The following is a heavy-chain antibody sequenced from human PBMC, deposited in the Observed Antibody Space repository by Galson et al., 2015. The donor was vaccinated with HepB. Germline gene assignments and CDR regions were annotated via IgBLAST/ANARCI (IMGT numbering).Heavy chain of an antibody. D-gene: IGHD5-12*01. CDR1: GFTFSTYA. CDR2: SSRSGRTI. Sequence: SLRLSCAASGFTFSTYAMSWVRQTPGKGLEWVSYSSRSGRTIYYADSVKGRFTISRDNAKNSLYLQMNSLRAEDTAVYYCAREATMTSYYFDYWGQGTLVTVSS. CDR3: AREATMTSYYFDY. V-gene: IGHV3-11*01. J-gene: IGHJ4*02.